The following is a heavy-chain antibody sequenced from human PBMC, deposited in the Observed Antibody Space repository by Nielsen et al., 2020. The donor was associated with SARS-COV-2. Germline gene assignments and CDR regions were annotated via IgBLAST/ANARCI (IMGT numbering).Heavy chain of an antibody. Sequence: ASVKVSCKASGYTFTGYYMHWVRQAPGQGLEWMGRINPNSGGTNYAQKFQGRVTMTRDTSISTAYMELSRLRSDDTAVYYCARVSERYCSSTSCYAAEYFQHWGQGTLVTVSS. CDR3: ARVSERYCSSTSCYAAEYFQH. V-gene: IGHV1-2*06. CDR1: GYTFTGYY. J-gene: IGHJ1*01. CDR2: INPNSGGT. D-gene: IGHD2-2*01.